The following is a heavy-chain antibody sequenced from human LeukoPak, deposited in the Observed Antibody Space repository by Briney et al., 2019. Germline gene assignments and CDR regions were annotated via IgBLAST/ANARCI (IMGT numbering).Heavy chain of an antibody. Sequence: GGSLRLSCAASGFTFSSYWMTWVRQAPGKGLEWVANIKEDGSEIYYPDSVKGRFTISRDNTKNSLYLQMNSLRAEDTAVYYCAIGVYHYDYWGQGTLVTVSS. V-gene: IGHV3-7*01. CDR1: GFTFSSYW. J-gene: IGHJ4*02. CDR3: AIGVYHYDY. D-gene: IGHD5/OR15-5a*01. CDR2: IKEDGSEI.